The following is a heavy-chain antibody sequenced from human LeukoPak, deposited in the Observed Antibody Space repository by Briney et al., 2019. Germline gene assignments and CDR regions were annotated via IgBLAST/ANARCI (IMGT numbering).Heavy chain of an antibody. D-gene: IGHD6-13*01. CDR1: GYTFTTYG. CDR2: ISAYNGNT. J-gene: IGHJ3*02. V-gene: IGHV1-18*01. Sequence: ASVKVSCKTSGYTFTTYGFSWVRQAPGQGLEWMGWISAYNGNTNYVQNFQGRVTMTTDTSTSTAYMELRSLRSDDTAVYYCARGQQQLVPHAFDIWGQGTMVTVSS. CDR3: ARGQQQLVPHAFDI.